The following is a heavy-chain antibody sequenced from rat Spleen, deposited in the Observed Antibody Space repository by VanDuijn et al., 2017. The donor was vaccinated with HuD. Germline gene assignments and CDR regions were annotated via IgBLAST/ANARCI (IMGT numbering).Heavy chain of an antibody. Sequence: QVQLKESGPGLVQPSQTLSLTCAVSGFSLTNYGISWVRQPPGKGLEWIAAISSGGSTYYNSALKSRLSISRDTSKSQVFLKIYSLQTEDTATYYCTRVGYSSFLRYFDYWGQGVMVTVSS. V-gene: IGHV2S8*01. CDR1: GFSLTNYG. D-gene: IGHD1-2*01. CDR2: ISSGGST. J-gene: IGHJ2*01. CDR3: TRVGYSSFLRYFDY.